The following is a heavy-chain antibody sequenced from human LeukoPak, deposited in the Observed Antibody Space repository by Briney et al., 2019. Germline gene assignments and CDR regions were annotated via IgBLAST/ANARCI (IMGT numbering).Heavy chain of an antibody. CDR1: GGSFSGYY. Sequence: PSETLSLTCTVSGGSFSGYYWSWIRQSPGKGLEWVGCIYYGGSSQYHPSLKSRVSISLDTSKNQFSLKLSSVTAADTAVYYCARGLRPRDGDHHWGQGTLVTVSS. CDR3: ARGLRPRDGDHH. CDR2: IYYGGSS. V-gene: IGHV4-59*12. J-gene: IGHJ5*02. D-gene: IGHD4-17*01.